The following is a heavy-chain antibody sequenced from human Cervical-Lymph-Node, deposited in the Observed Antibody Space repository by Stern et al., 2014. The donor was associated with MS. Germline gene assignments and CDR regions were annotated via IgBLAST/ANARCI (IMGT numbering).Heavy chain of an antibody. CDR3: ARVILTRGYCSGGFCYPRAFDI. Sequence: VQLVQSGAEVKKPGASVKVSCKASGYTFTNYGISWVRQAPGQGLEWMGWLSGYNGNTNYAQKLQVRVTMTTDTSTSTAYMELRSLRSDDTAVYYCARVILTRGYCSGGFCYPRAFDIWGQGTMVTVSS. J-gene: IGHJ3*02. V-gene: IGHV1-18*01. CDR1: GYTFTNYG. CDR2: LSGYNGNT. D-gene: IGHD2-15*01.